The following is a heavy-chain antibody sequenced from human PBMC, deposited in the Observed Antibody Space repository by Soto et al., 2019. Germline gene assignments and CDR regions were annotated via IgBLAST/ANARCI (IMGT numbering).Heavy chain of an antibody. CDR1: GFSLTTSGVG. CDR2: IYWYDDK. J-gene: IGHJ4*02. Sequence: QITLNESGPTVVRPTETLTLTCRFSGFSLTTSGVGVGWIRQSPGKAPEWLALIYWYDDKRYSASLKRRLTITKDTANNQVVLTVSDLDPTDTATYYCAHRVLRTVFGLVTTTAIYFDFWGQGTPVAVSS. V-gene: IGHV2-5*01. CDR3: AHRVLRTVFGLVTTTAIYFDF. D-gene: IGHD3-3*01.